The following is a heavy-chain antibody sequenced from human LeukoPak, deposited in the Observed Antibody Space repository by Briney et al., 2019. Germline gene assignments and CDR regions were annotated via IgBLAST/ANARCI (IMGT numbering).Heavy chain of an antibody. Sequence: PSETLSLTCTVSGGSISSGDYYWSWIRQPPGKGLEWIGYIYYSGSTYYNPSLKSRVTISVDTSKNQFSLKLSSVTAADTAVYYCARLTVVRGVIIPDYWGQGTLVTVSS. CDR2: IYYSGST. CDR1: GGSISSGDYY. J-gene: IGHJ4*02. D-gene: IGHD3-10*01. V-gene: IGHV4-30-4*01. CDR3: ARLTVVRGVIIPDY.